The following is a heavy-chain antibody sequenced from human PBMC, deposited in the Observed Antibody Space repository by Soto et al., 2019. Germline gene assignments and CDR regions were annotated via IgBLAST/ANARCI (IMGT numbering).Heavy chain of an antibody. D-gene: IGHD3-9*01. J-gene: IGHJ4*02. Sequence: GGSLRLSCAASGVTFSTYTMSWVRQAPGKGLEWVSAIIASDGSTRYADSVKGRFVISRDNSKNMLFLQMDSLRADDTATYYCAKDRQPDSIWTFDDWGQGTLVTVAS. V-gene: IGHV3-23*01. CDR1: GVTFSTYT. CDR3: AKDRQPDSIWTFDD. CDR2: IIASDGST.